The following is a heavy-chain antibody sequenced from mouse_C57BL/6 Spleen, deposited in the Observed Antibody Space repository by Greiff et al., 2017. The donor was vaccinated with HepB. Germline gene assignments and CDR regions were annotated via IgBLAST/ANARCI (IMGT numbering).Heavy chain of an antibody. CDR2: IYPGDGDT. V-gene: IGHV1-82*01. CDR1: GYAFSSSW. CDR3: ARSDSLDY. J-gene: IGHJ2*01. Sequence: VQLKESGPELVKPGASVKISCKASGYAFSSSWMNWVKQRPGKGLEWIGRIYPGDGDTNYNGKFKGKATLTADKSSSTAYMQLSSLTSEDSAVYFCARSDSLDYWGQGTTLTVSS.